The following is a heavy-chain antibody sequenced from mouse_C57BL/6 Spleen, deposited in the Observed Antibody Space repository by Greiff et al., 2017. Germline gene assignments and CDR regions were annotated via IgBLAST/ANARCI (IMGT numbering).Heavy chain of an antibody. J-gene: IGHJ2*01. CDR2: IYPGDGDT. Sequence: VQLQQSGAELVKPGASVKISCKASGYAFSSYWMNWVKQRPGKGLEWIGQIYPGDGDTNYNGKFKGKATLTADKSSSTAYMQLSSLTSEDSAVYFCAREGVITTVSYFDYWGQGTTLTVSS. CDR1: GYAFSSYW. V-gene: IGHV1-80*01. D-gene: IGHD1-1*01. CDR3: AREGVITTVSYFDY.